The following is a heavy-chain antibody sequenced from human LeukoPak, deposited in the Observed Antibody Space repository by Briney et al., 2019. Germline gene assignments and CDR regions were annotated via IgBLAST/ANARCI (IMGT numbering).Heavy chain of an antibody. CDR1: VYTFTKYG. CDR2: ISAYNGNT. V-gene: IGHV1-18*01. D-gene: IGHD3-10*01. Sequence: GASVNVSFKASVYTFTKYGISWVRQAPGQGREWMGWISAYNGNTNYAQKLQGRVTMTTDTSTSTAYMELRSLRSDDTAVYYCAREGGLWFGELLPYFDYWGQGTLVTVSS. CDR3: AREGGLWFGELLPYFDY. J-gene: IGHJ4*02.